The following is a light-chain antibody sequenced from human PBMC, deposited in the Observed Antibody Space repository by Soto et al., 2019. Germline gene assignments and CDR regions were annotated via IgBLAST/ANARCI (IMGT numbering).Light chain of an antibody. CDR1: QDIRGA. CDR2: DVS. CDR3: QQFNSFLIT. V-gene: IGKV1-13*02. Sequence: AIQVTQSPSSLSASVGDRVTITCRASQDIRGALAWYQQKPGKAPKLLIYDVSTLESGVPSRFSGSGSGTEFPITITILQPEDFGPYYCQQFNSFLITFGHVTGLEIK. J-gene: IGKJ5*01.